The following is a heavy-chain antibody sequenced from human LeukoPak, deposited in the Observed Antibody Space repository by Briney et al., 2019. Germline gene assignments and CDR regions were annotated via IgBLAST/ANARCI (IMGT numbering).Heavy chain of an antibody. V-gene: IGHV3-23*01. CDR2: ISDSGGST. J-gene: IGHJ4*02. D-gene: IGHD6-13*01. CDR1: GFSFRSYA. CDR3: AKDAAGSSWPYYFDN. Sequence: HPGGSLRLSCAASGFSFRSYAMSWVRQAPGKGLEWVSGISDSGGSTYYVESVKGRFTISRDNSKNTVFLQMSSLRVEDTAVYFCAKDAAGSSWPYYFDNWGQGALVTVSS.